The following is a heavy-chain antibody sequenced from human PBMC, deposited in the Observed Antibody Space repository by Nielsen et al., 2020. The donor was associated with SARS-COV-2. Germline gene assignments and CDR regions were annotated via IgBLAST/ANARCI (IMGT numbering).Heavy chain of an antibody. CDR3: ARSALYTSGWFFVS. CDR1: GFSLTTSGVG. V-gene: IGHV2-5*02. J-gene: IGHJ4*02. CDR2: IFWDDNR. D-gene: IGHD6-19*01. Sequence: SGPTLVKPTPTLTLTCRFSGFSLTTSGVGVGWIRQPPGKALEWLAVIFWDDNRLYNPSLKSRLTITKDPSKDEVLLTMTNVDPMDTATYFCARSALYTSGWFFVSWGRGTLVTASS.